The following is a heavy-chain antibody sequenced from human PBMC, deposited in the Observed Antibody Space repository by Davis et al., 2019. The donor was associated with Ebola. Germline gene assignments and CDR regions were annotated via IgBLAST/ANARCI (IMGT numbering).Heavy chain of an antibody. J-gene: IGHJ6*04. Sequence: SESLSLTCGVSGDSISRSYWSWIRQPPGKGLGWIGNLYTSGTTNKNASLKSRLTILLDTSKNQLSLNLRSVTAADTAVYYCARLATYGMDVWGKGTTVTVSS. CDR1: GDSISRSY. CDR2: LYTSGTT. CDR3: ARLATYGMDV. V-gene: IGHV4-59*01.